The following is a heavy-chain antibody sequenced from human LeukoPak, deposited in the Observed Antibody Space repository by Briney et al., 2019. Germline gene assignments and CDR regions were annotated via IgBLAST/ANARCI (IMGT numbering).Heavy chain of an antibody. Sequence: GGSLRLSCTASGFTFGDYLMSWFRQAPGKGLEWIGFISGGTTEYAASVKGRFNISRDDSTSIAYLQMNSLTTEDTAVYYCSRGSGWLSVYWGQGTLVTVSS. CDR3: SRGSGWLSVY. V-gene: IGHV3-49*03. D-gene: IGHD6-19*01. J-gene: IGHJ4*02. CDR2: ISGGTT. CDR1: GFTFGDYL.